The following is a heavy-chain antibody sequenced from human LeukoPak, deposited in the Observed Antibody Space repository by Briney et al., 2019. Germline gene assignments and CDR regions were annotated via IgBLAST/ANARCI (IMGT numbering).Heavy chain of an antibody. V-gene: IGHV3-74*01. CDR1: GFTFSSYW. Sequence: GGSLRLSCAASGFTFSSYWMHWVRQAPGKGPVWVSRINSDGGSTSYADSVKGRFTISRDNALNSLYLQMNSLRAEDTAIYYCARSIPYGTTWYGRSDYWGQGTLVTVSS. CDR2: INSDGGST. D-gene: IGHD6-13*01. J-gene: IGHJ4*02. CDR3: ARSIPYGTTWYGRSDY.